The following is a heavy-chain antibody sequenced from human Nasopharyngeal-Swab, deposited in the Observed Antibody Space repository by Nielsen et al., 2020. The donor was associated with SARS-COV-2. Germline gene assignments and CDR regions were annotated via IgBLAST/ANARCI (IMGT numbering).Heavy chain of an antibody. J-gene: IGHJ3*02. D-gene: IGHD1-1*01. CDR1: GFTFSSYG. Sequence: GESLKISCAASGFTFSSYGMHWARQAPGKGLEWVAVISYDGSNKYYADSVKGRFTISRDNSKNTLYPQMNSLRAEDAAVYYCAKGGGTTGTVGLDIWGQGTMVTVSS. CDR3: AKGGGTTGTVGLDI. V-gene: IGHV3-30*18. CDR2: ISYDGSNK.